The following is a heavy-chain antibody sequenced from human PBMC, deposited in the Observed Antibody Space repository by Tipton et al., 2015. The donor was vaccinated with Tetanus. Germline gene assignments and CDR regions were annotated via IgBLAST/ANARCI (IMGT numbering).Heavy chain of an antibody. CDR1: GYIFTSYW. CDR3: ARAHCSDGVCNFDF. CDR2: IYPGDSDT. D-gene: IGHD2-15*01. V-gene: IGHV5-51*01. Sequence: QLVQSGGEVKKPGESLKISCKGSGYIFTSYWIGWVRQKPGKGLEWMGIIYPGDSDTRYSPSFQGQVTISVDKSINTAYLQWSSLKASDTSMFYCARAHCSDGVCNFDFWGQGALVTVAS. J-gene: IGHJ4*02.